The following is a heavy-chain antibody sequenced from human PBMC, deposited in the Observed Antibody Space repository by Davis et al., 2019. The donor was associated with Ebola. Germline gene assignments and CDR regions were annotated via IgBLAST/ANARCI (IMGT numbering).Heavy chain of an antibody. J-gene: IGHJ6*02. CDR1: GYTFTSYG. CDR3: ARDSGYCTGGVCYSPYYYGMDV. V-gene: IGHV1-18*01. CDR2: INPYNGNT. D-gene: IGHD2-8*02. Sequence: AASVKVSCKASGYTFTSYGISWVRQAPGQGLEWMGWINPYNGNTNYAQKLQGRVTMTTDTSTSTASMELRSLRSDDTAVYYCARDSGYCTGGVCYSPYYYGMDVWGQGTTVTVSS.